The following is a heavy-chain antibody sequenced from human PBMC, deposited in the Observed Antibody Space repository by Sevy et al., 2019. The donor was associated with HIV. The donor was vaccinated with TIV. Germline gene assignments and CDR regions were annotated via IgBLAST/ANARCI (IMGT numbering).Heavy chain of an antibody. V-gene: IGHV3-21*06. Sequence: GGSLRLTCETSGFTFSSYFINWVRRSPGKGLEWVASLGRSSSHIYYADSVKGRFTISRDNCKNSLYLQMNSLRVDDTAIYYCPRDKEGNGNGYFDYWGQGALVTVSS. J-gene: IGHJ4*02. D-gene: IGHD3-22*01. CDR2: LGRSSSHI. CDR1: GFTFSSYF. CDR3: PRDKEGNGNGYFDY.